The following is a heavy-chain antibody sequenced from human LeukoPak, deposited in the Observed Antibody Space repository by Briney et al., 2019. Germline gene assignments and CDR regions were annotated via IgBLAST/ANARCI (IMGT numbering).Heavy chain of an antibody. V-gene: IGHV3-30-3*01. CDR2: ISYDGSNK. CDR1: GFTFSSYA. J-gene: IGHJ4*02. Sequence: GGSLRLSCAASGFTFSSYAMHWVRQAPGKGLEWVAVISYDGSNKYYADSVKGRFTISRDNSKNTLYLQMNSLRAEDTAVYYCARGLRRFDYWGQGTLDTVSS. D-gene: IGHD3-16*01. CDR3: ARGLRRFDY.